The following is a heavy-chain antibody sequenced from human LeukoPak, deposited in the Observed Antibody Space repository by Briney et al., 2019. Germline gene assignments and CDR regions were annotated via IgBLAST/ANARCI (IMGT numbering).Heavy chain of an antibody. CDR1: GYTFTSYY. V-gene: IGHV1-46*01. CDR3: ARDLKVVVITTASADDAFDI. J-gene: IGHJ3*02. Sequence: ASVKVSCKASGYTFTSYYMHWVRQAPGQGLEWMGIINPSGGSTSYAQKFQGRVTMTRDTSTSTVYMELSSLRSEDTAVYYCARDLKVVVITTASADDAFDIWGQGTMVTVSS. CDR2: INPSGGST. D-gene: IGHD3-22*01.